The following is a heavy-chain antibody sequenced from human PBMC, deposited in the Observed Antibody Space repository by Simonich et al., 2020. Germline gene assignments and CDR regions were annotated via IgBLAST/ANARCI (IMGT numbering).Heavy chain of an antibody. CDR1: GGSISSYY. CDR3: ASTLFTASSSFAFDI. V-gene: IGHV4-39*01. CDR2: IYYSGST. J-gene: IGHJ3*02. D-gene: IGHD6-6*01. Sequence: QVQLQESGPGLVKPSETLSLTCTVSGGSISSYYWGWIRQPPGKGLEWIGSIYYSGSTYYNPSLKSRVTISVDTSKNQFSLKLSSVTAADTAVYYCASTLFTASSSFAFDIWGQGTMVTVSS.